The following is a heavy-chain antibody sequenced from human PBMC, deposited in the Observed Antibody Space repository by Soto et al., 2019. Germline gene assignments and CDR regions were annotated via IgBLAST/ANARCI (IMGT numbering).Heavy chain of an antibody. J-gene: IGHJ4*02. CDR1: GITFSSYA. CDR3: ASLPRGDGYIGDY. CDR2: INPSFGTT. Sequence: SVKVSCKASGITFSSYAIRWVPQAPGQGLECMGIINPSFGTTNYAQKFQGRVTITRDKSTSTVYMELSSLRSEDTAVYYCASLPRGDGYIGDYWGKGTLVTVSS. V-gene: IGHV1-69*05. D-gene: IGHD5-12*01.